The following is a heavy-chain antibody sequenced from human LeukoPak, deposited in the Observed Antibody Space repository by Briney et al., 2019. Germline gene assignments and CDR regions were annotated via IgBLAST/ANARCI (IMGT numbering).Heavy chain of an antibody. V-gene: IGHV1-3*01. CDR3: ARGDEYGSSGVGLYDY. CDR2: IHAVNGNT. Sequence: ASVKVSCKASGYIFITYAMHWVRQAPGQRLEWMGWIHAVNGNTKYSQKFQGRVTITRDTSASTAYMDLSSLISEDTAVYYCARGDEYGSSGVGLYDYWGQGTLVTVSS. J-gene: IGHJ4*02. D-gene: IGHD3-22*01. CDR1: GYIFITYA.